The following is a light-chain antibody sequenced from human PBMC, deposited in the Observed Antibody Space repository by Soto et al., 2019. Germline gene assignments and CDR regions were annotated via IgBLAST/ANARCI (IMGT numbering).Light chain of an antibody. CDR3: HQSFGSPFT. V-gene: IGKV1-39*01. CDR2: SSS. J-gene: IGKJ5*01. CDR1: RTITKF. Sequence: DIQMTQSPSSLSASVGDRITITCRASRTITKFLNWYHQKPGKAPRLLIYSSSNLQSGVPTRFSGTGSGTEFSLTISSLQPEDFGTYYCHQSFGSPFTFGQGTRVDIK.